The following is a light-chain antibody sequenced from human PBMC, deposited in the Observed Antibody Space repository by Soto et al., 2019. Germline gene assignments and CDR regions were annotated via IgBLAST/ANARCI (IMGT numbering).Light chain of an antibody. V-gene: IGKV3-15*01. CDR3: QQYNKWPIT. Sequence: EIVMTDAPATLSVSPGESCTRSLKASQSVSSDLAWYQQKPGQAPRLLIYYKSTRATGFPARFSGGGSGTEFTITISSLQSEDSAFYYCQQYNKWPITFGQGTRLEIK. CDR2: YKS. J-gene: IGKJ5*01. CDR1: QSVSSD.